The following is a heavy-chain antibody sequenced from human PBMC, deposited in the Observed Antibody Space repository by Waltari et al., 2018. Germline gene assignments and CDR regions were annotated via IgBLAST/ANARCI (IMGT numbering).Heavy chain of an antibody. CDR1: GFTVSSNY. CDR2: IYSGGST. V-gene: IGHV3-66*03. Sequence: EVQLVESGGGLIQPGGSLRLSCAASGFTVSSNYMSWVRQAPGKGLEWVSVIYSGGSTYYADSVKGRFTISRDNSKNTLYLQMNSLRAEDTAVYYCAKDLSRGSGSHSRYYGMDVWGQGTTVTVSS. CDR3: AKDLSRGSGSHSRYYGMDV. D-gene: IGHD3-10*01. J-gene: IGHJ6*02.